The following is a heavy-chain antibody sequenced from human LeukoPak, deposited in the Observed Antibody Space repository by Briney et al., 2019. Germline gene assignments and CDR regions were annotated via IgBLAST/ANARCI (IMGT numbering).Heavy chain of an antibody. Sequence: GGSLRLSCSASGFTFRDYPIHWVRQAPGEGLQYVSAISSAGGTTYYADSVRGRFTISRDNSKNTLYLQMSSLRAEDTALYYCVKVGDSGYGEYYQHWGQGTLVTVSS. CDR1: GFTFRDYP. D-gene: IGHD5-12*01. CDR3: VKVGDSGYGEYYQH. CDR2: ISSAGGTT. J-gene: IGHJ1*01. V-gene: IGHV3-64D*06.